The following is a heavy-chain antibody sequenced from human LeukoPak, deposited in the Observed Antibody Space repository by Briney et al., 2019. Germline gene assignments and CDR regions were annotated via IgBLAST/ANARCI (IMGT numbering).Heavy chain of an antibody. CDR1: GFTFSSYW. CDR3: ARDRPSSGWSFDY. D-gene: IGHD6-19*01. V-gene: IGHV3-7*04. CDR2: IKQDGSEK. J-gene: IGHJ4*02. Sequence: GGSLRLSCAASGFTFSSYWMSWVRQAPGKGLEWVANIKQDGSEKYYVDSVKGRFTISRDNAKNSLYLQLNSLRAEDTDVYYCARDRPSSGWSFDYWGQGTLVTVSS.